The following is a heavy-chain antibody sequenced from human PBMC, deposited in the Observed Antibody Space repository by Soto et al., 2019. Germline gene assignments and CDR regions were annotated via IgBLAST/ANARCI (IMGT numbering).Heavy chain of an antibody. V-gene: IGHV4-4*02. CDR1: GTSMSSTFW. CDR2: ISHSGIT. CDR3: ATLPPRIEVVKTEIPA. Sequence: QVQLRESGPGMVRPSGTLSLTCVVSGTSMSSTFWWTWVRQSPKKGLEWIGEISHSGITKYNPSLKSRVTISVDKSNNQFALEMRAVTAADTAVYYCATLPPRIEVVKTEIPAWGQGTLVTVSS. D-gene: IGHD2-15*01. J-gene: IGHJ5*02.